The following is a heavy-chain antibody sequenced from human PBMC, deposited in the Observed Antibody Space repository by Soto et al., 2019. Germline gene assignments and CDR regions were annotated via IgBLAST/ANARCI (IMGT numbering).Heavy chain of an antibody. CDR3: AKEGGPITIFGETYYYYGMDV. J-gene: IGHJ6*02. CDR1: GFTFISYG. V-gene: IGHV3-30*18. CDR2: ISYDGSNK. Sequence: PGGSLRLSCASSGFTFISYGMHWVRQAPGKGLEGVAVISYDGSNKYYADSVKGRFTISRDNSKNTLYLQMNSLRAEDTAVYYCAKEGGPITIFGETYYYYGMDVWGQGTTVTVSS. D-gene: IGHD3-3*01.